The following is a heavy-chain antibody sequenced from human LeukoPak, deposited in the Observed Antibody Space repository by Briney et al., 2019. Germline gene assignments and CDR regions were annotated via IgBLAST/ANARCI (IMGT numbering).Heavy chain of an antibody. Sequence: PSETLSLTCAVYGGSFSGYYWSWIRQPPGKGLEWIGEINHSGSTDYNPSLKSRVTISVDKSKNQFSLKLSSVTAADTAVYYCARAPGGDYDFWSGKSSGSYPTESWGQGTLVTVSS. V-gene: IGHV4-34*01. J-gene: IGHJ4*02. CDR3: ARAPGGDYDFWSGKSSGSYPTES. CDR2: INHSGST. CDR1: GGSFSGYY. D-gene: IGHD3-3*01.